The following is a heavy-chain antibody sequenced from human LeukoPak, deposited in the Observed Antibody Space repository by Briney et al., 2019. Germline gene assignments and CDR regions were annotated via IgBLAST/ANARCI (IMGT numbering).Heavy chain of an antibody. J-gene: IGHJ6*04. V-gene: IGHV1-69*01. CDR1: GGTFSSYA. CDR3: ARGYSYGPEGHYGMDV. Sequence: SVKVSCKASGGTFSSYAISWVRQAPGQGLEWVGGIIPIFGTANYAQKFQGRVTITADESTSTACMELSSLRSEDTAVYYCARGYSYGPEGHYGMDVWGKGTTVTVSS. D-gene: IGHD5-18*01. CDR2: IIPIFGTA.